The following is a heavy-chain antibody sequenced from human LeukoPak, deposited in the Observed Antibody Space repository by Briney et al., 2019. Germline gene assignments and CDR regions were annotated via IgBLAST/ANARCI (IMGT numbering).Heavy chain of an antibody. V-gene: IGHV3-21*01. J-gene: IGHJ6*02. CDR2: ISSSSTYI. Sequence: GGSLRLPCAASGFTFSSYSMNWVRQAPGKGLEWVSSISSSSTYIYYADSVKGRFTISRDNAKNSLYLQMNSLRAEDTALYYCARDTTVTNYGMDVWGQGTTVTVSS. CDR3: ARDTTVTNYGMDV. D-gene: IGHD4-17*01. CDR1: GFTFSSYS.